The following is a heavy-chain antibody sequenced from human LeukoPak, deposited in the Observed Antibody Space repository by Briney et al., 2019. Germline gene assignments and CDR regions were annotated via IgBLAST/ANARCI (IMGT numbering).Heavy chain of an antibody. CDR3: ARVPKARNWFDP. CDR1: GFTFSSYS. J-gene: IGHJ5*02. CDR2: ISSSSSYI. V-gene: IGHV3-21*01. Sequence: GGSLTLSCTASGFTFSSYSMIWLRQAPGEGLEWVSSISSSSSYIYYADSVKGRFTISRDNAKNSLYLQMNSLRAEDTAVYYCARVPKARNWFDPWGQGTLVTVSS.